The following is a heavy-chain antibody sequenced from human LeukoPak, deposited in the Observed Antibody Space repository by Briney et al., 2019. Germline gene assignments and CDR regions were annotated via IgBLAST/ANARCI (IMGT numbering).Heavy chain of an antibody. J-gene: IGHJ4*02. CDR3: ARLTDYYFDY. D-gene: IGHD3-3*01. CDR1: GGSISSYY. CDR2: IYYSGST. V-gene: IGHV4-59*08. Sequence: ASETLPLTCTVSGGSISSYYWSWIRQPPGKGLEWIGYIYYSGSTNYNPSLKSRVTISVDTSKNQFSLKLSSVTAADTAVYYCARLTDYYFDYWGQGTLVTVSS.